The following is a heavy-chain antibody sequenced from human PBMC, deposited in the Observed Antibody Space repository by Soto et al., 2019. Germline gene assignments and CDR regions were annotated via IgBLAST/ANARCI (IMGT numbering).Heavy chain of an antibody. V-gene: IGHV3-33*01. D-gene: IGHD4-17*01. CDR1: GFTFSSYG. Sequence: GGSLRLSCAASGFTFSSYGMHWVRQAPGKGLEWVAVIWYDGSNKYYADSVKGRFTISRDNSKNTLYLQMNSLRAEDTAVYYCARDSPFMTTGFYYMDVWGKGTTVTVSS. CDR3: ARDSPFMTTGFYYMDV. J-gene: IGHJ6*03. CDR2: IWYDGSNK.